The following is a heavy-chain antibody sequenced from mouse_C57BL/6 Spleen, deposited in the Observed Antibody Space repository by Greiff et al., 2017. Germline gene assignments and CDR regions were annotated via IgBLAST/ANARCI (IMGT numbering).Heavy chain of an antibody. CDR1: GYTFTSYW. CDR2: IHPNSGST. D-gene: IGHD2-3*01. Sequence: QVQLQQPGAELVKPGASVKLSCKASGYTFTSYWMHWVKQRPGQGLEWIGMIHPNSGSTNYNEKFKSKATLTVDKSSSTAYMQLSSLTSEDSAVYYCARERLLGGMNAKDYWGQGTSVTVSS. CDR3: ARERLLGGMNAKDY. J-gene: IGHJ4*01. V-gene: IGHV1-64*01.